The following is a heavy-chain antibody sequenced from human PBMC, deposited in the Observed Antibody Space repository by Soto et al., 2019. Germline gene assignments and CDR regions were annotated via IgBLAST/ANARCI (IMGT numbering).Heavy chain of an antibody. V-gene: IGHV4-34*01. CDR2: INHSGST. D-gene: IGHD6-13*01. CDR1: GGSFSGYY. CDR3: ASPNIAASGPPTWFDP. J-gene: IGHJ5*02. Sequence: PSETLSLTCAVYGGSFSGYYWSWIRQPPGKGLEWIGEINHSGSTNYNPSLKSRVTISVDTSKNQFSLKLSSVTAADTAVYYCASPNIAASGPPTWFDPWGQGTLVTVSS.